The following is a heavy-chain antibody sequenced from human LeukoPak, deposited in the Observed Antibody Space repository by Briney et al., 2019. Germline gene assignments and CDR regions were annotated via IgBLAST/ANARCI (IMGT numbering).Heavy chain of an antibody. D-gene: IGHD3-10*01. CDR2: IKQDGRQK. Sequence: GGSLRLSCAASGFRFSNYWMSWVRQAPGKGLEWVANIKQDGRQKDYVDSVEGRFTISRDNAKNSLYLQMNSLRAEDTAVYYCAREGEGGFDYWGQGTLVTVSS. CDR3: AREGEGGFDY. V-gene: IGHV3-7*01. J-gene: IGHJ4*02. CDR1: GFRFSNYW.